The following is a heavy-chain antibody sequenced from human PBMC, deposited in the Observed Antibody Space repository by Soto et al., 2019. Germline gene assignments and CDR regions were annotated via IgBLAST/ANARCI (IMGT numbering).Heavy chain of an antibody. CDR1: GGSFSGYY. CDR3: ARGSSPARGFYYYYYYMDV. J-gene: IGHJ6*03. V-gene: IGHV4-34*01. Sequence: PETLSLTRAVYGGSFSGYYWSWIRQPPGKGLEWIGEINHSGSTNYNPSLKSRVTISVDTSKNQFSLKLSSVTAADTAVYYCARGSSPARGFYYYYYYMDVWGKGTTVTVSS. D-gene: IGHD2-2*01. CDR2: INHSGST.